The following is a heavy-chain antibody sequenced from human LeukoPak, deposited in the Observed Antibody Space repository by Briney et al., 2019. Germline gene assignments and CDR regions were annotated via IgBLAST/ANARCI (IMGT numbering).Heavy chain of an antibody. CDR3: ATYRQVLLPIES. D-gene: IGHD2-8*02. CDR1: GCTISTFA. J-gene: IGHJ4*02. CDR2: IFPTGGDI. Sequence: GGSLTLSCAASGCTISTFAMIWVRQPPGKGLEWVASIFPTGGDIHYADSVSGLFTISRDNSKSTVSLQMSSLRGEDTAIYYCATYRQVLLPIESWGQGSLASVSS. V-gene: IGHV3-23*01.